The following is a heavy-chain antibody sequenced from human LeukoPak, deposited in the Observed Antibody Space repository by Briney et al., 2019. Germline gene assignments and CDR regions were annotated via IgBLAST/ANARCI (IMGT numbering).Heavy chain of an antibody. V-gene: IGHV3-23*01. CDR1: GFTFSSYA. J-gene: IGHJ3*02. CDR3: AKKRDAFDI. Sequence: PGGSLRLSCVASGFTFSSYAMGWVRQAPGKRPEWVSSLTDSGGTTYYVDSVKGRSTISRDNSKNTLYLHMNSLRAEDTAMYYCAKKRDAFDIWGQGTVVAVSS. D-gene: IGHD5-24*01. CDR2: LTDSGGTT.